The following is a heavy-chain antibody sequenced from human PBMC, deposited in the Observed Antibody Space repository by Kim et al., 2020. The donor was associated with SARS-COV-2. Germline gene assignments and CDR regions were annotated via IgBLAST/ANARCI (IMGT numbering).Heavy chain of an antibody. J-gene: IGHJ4*02. V-gene: IGHV1-69*13. CDR2: IIPIFGTA. CDR1: GGTFSSYA. Sequence: SVKVSCKASGGTFSSYAISWVRQAPGQGLEWMGGIIPIFGTANYAQKFQGRVTITADESTSTAYMELSSLRSEDTAVYYCASPVSYGSGSYDYWGQGTLVTVSS. CDR3: ASPVSYGSGSYDY. D-gene: IGHD3-10*01.